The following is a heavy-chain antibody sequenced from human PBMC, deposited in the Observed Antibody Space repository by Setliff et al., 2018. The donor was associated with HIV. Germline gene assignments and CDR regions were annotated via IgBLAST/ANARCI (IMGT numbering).Heavy chain of an antibody. CDR3: GVSGGSSPGY. CDR1: GFAFSHYW. V-gene: IGHV3-74*01. CDR2: ITNDVSAT. J-gene: IGHJ4*02. D-gene: IGHD2-15*01. Sequence: GGSLRLSCAASGFTSGFAFSHYWMHWVRQVPGKGLVWVSRITNDVSATNYAESVRGRFTISRDNAKNTHYLQMTSLRPEDTAVYYCGVSGGSSPGYWGPGTLVTVSS.